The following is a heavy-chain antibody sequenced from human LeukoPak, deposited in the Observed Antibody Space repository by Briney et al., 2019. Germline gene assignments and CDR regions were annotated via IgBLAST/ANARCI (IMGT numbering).Heavy chain of an antibody. V-gene: IGHV1-8*01. CDR3: ARGQTGSNGWYWFDY. J-gene: IGHJ4*02. Sequence: GASVKVSCKASGYTFTSYDINWVRQATGQGLEWMGWMNPNSGNTGYAQNFQGRVTITRNTSINTAYMELSSLSPEDTAVYYCARGQTGSNGWYWFDYWGQGTLVTVSS. D-gene: IGHD6-19*01. CDR1: GYTFTSYD. CDR2: MNPNSGNT.